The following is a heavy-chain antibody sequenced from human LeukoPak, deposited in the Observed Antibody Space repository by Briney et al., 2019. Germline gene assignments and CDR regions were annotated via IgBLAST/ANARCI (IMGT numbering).Heavy chain of an antibody. CDR3: ARDYYGSGSYYNAGMDV. D-gene: IGHD3-10*01. Sequence: GGSLRLSCAASGFTFSSYEMNWVRQAPGKGPEWVSYISSSGSTIYYADSVKGRFTISRDNAKNSLYLQMNSLRAVDTAVYYCARDYYGSGSYYNAGMDVWGKGTTVTVSS. V-gene: IGHV3-48*03. CDR1: GFTFSSYE. J-gene: IGHJ6*04. CDR2: ISSSGSTI.